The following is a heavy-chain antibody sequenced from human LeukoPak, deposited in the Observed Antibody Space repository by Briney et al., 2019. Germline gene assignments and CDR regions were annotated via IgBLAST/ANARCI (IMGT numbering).Heavy chain of an antibody. CDR1: GFTFSSYS. CDR3: AREEVATIIDY. D-gene: IGHD5-12*01. Sequence: GESLRLSCAASGFTFSSYSMSWVRQAPGKGLEWVSYISSSSSTIYYADSVKGRFTISRDNAKNSLYLQMNSLRAEDTAVYYCAREEVATIIDYWGQGTLVTVSS. CDR2: ISSSSSTI. V-gene: IGHV3-48*01. J-gene: IGHJ4*02.